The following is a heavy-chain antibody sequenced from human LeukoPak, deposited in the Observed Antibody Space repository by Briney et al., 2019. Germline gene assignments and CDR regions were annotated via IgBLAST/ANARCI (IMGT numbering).Heavy chain of an antibody. CDR3: AKIGTDNWNYVHFDY. CDR1: GFTFSSYA. CDR2: ISGSGGST. J-gene: IGHJ4*02. V-gene: IGHV3-23*01. D-gene: IGHD1-7*01. Sequence: GGSLRLSCAASGFTFSSYAMSWVRQAPGKGLEWVSAISGSGGSTYYADSVKGRFTISRDNSKNTLYLQMNSLRAEATAVYYCAKIGTDNWNYVHFDYWGQGTLVTVSS.